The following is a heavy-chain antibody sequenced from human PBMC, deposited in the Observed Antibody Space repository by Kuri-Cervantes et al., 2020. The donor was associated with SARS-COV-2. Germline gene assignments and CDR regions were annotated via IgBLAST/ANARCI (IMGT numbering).Heavy chain of an antibody. CDR1: GFTFSSYA. D-gene: IGHD7-27*01. CDR3: TREANSFWGSGSNY. CDR2: ISYDGSNK. V-gene: IGHV3-30-3*01. J-gene: IGHJ4*02. Sequence: GGSLKLSCAASGFTFSSYAMHWVRQAPGKGLEWVAVISYDGSNKYYADSVKGRFTISRDDSKSIAYLQMNSLKTEDTAVYYCTREANSFWGSGSNYWGQGTLVTVSS.